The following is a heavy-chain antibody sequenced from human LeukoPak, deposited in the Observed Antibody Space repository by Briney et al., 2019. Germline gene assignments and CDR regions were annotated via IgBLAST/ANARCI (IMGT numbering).Heavy chain of an antibody. D-gene: IGHD3-22*01. Sequence: GGSLRLSCAASGLTVSANCMSWVRQTPGQGLEWVSSIYSDGDTYYTNSVKGQFTISRDNSKNRVYLQMNTLTAEDTARYYCASGPFTRIVGSFDIWGPGTLVTVSS. CDR2: IYSDGDT. J-gene: IGHJ3*02. CDR1: GLTVSANC. V-gene: IGHV3-53*01. CDR3: ASGPFTRIVGSFDI.